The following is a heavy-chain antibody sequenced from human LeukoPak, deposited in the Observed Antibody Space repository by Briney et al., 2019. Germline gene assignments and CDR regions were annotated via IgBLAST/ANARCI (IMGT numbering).Heavy chain of an antibody. J-gene: IGHJ4*02. CDR3: ARGGGTSGGPYFDY. V-gene: IGHV1-69*04. D-gene: IGHD2-2*01. Sequence: ASVKVSCKASGGTFSSYAISWVRQAPGQGLEWMGRIIPILGIANYAQKFQGRVTITADKSTSTAYMELSSPRSEDTAVYYCARGGGTSGGPYFDYWGQGTLVTVSS. CDR2: IIPILGIA. CDR1: GGTFSSYA.